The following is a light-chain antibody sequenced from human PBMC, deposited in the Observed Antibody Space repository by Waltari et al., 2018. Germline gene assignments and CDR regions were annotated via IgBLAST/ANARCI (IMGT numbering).Light chain of an antibody. CDR2: DVT. CDR1: SSDVGGYNY. V-gene: IGLV2-14*03. J-gene: IGLJ1*01. CDR3: ASYTTTGTYV. Sequence: QSALTQPASVSGSPGQSIAISCTGTSSDVGGYNYVSWYQQHPGKAPKLIIYDVTNRPSVFSDRFFDSKSDNTASLAISGLQADDDADYHCASYTTTGTYVFGTGTRVTVL.